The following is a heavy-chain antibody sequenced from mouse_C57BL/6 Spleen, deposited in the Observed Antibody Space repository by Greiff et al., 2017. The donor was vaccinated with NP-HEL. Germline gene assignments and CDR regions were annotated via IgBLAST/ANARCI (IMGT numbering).Heavy chain of an antibody. Sequence: QVQLQQPGAELVMPGASVKLSCKASGYTFTSYWMHWVKQRPGQGLEWIGEIDPSDSYTNYNQKFKGKSTLTVDKSSSTAYMQLSSLTSEDSAVYYCARQLRLWYYFDYWGQGTSVTVSS. CDR2: IDPSDSYT. J-gene: IGHJ4*01. CDR1: GYTFTSYW. CDR3: ARQLRLWYYFDY. V-gene: IGHV1-69*01. D-gene: IGHD3-2*02.